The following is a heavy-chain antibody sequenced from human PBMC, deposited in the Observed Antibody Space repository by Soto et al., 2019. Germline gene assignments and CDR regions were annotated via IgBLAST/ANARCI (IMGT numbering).Heavy chain of an antibody. CDR2: ISGSGGST. CDR1: GFTFSSYA. CDR3: ATEMYPRDY. Sequence: VEFLRLAYAASGFTFSSYAMSWVRQAPGKGLEWVSAISGSGGSTYYADSVKGRFTISRDNSKNTLYLQMNSLRAEDTAVYYCATEMYPRDYWGQGSLVTISS. J-gene: IGHJ4*02. D-gene: IGHD2-8*01. V-gene: IGHV3-23*01.